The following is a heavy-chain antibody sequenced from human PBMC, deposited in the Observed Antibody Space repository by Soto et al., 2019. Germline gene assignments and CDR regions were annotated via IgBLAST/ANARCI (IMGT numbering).Heavy chain of an antibody. Sequence: QVKLMQTGAEVKKPGASVKVSCKASGDTFTNYYIHWVRQAPGQGLEWMGTVNPSGGHTTYSQNFLGRVTMTRDTSTSTLYMELTSLTSDDTAVYYCARGGHVVVVTAAFDYWGQGTLVTVSS. V-gene: IGHV1-46*01. CDR2: VNPSGGHT. D-gene: IGHD2-21*02. J-gene: IGHJ4*02. CDR1: GDTFTNYY. CDR3: ARGGHVVVVTAAFDY.